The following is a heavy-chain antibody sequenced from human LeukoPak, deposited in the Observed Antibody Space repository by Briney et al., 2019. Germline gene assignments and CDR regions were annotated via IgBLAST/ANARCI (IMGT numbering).Heavy chain of an antibody. CDR3: TKDPNGDYVGAFDP. CDR1: GFTFSSFA. D-gene: IGHD4-17*01. J-gene: IGHJ5*02. CDR2: ITGSHGPT. V-gene: IGHV3-23*01. Sequence: QSGGSLRLSCAASGFTFSSFAMTWVRQAPGKGLEWVSSITGSHGPTYNTDSVKGRFTISRDNSQNTLYLQVNSLRAEDTAVYYCTKDPNGDYVGAFDPWGQGTLVTVSS.